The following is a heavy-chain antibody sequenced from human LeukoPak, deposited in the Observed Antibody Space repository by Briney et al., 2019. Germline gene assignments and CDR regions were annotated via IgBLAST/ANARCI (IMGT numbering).Heavy chain of an antibody. D-gene: IGHD2-8*01. Sequence: ASVKVSCKTSGYTLTAYYMYWLRQAPGQGLESMGWIYPNSGATGYAQDFQGRVTMTSDTSASTIYLELSRLRSDDTAVYYCARDGVSATPDFDYWGQGTLVSVSS. CDR2: IYPNSGAT. CDR3: ARDGVSATPDFDY. J-gene: IGHJ4*02. CDR1: GYTLTAYY. V-gene: IGHV1-2*02.